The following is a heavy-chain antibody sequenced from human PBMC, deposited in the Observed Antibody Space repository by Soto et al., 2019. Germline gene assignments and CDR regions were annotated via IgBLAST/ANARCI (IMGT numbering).Heavy chain of an antibody. V-gene: IGHV1-18*01. Sequence: QVHLVQSGAEVKKPGASVKVSCQASGYAFTTYGITWVRQAPGQGLEWMGWISAHNGNTNYAQKLQGRVTVTRDTSTSTAYMELRGLRSDSTAVYYCAGGRYGDYWGQGALVTVSS. D-gene: IGHD1-1*01. J-gene: IGHJ4*02. CDR3: AGGRYGDY. CDR2: ISAHNGNT. CDR1: GYAFTTYG.